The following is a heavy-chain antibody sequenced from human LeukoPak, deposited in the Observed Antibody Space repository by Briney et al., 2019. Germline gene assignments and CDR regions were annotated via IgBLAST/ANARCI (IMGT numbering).Heavy chain of an antibody. CDR3: ARFEVPSGWDMDV. Sequence: MSSETLSLTCTVSGGSISSSSYYWGWIRQPPGKGLEWIGIIYHYGSTFYNPSLKSRVTISVDTSKNPFSLQLKSVTATDTAMYYCARFEVPSGWDMDVWGTGTTVTVSS. CDR1: GGSISSSSYY. V-gene: IGHV4-39*07. D-gene: IGHD6-19*01. J-gene: IGHJ6*03. CDR2: IYHYGST.